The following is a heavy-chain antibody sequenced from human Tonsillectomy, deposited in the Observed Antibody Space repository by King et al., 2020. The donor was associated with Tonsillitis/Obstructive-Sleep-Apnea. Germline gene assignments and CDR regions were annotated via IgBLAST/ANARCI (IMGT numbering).Heavy chain of an antibody. D-gene: IGHD2-2*01. CDR3: ARDPVVVPAAEDLDAFEI. J-gene: IGHJ3*02. CDR1: GFTVSSNY. Sequence: VQLVESGGGLVKPGGSLRLSCAASGFTVSSNYMSWVRQAPGKGLEWVSCVYIGGSTYYADSVKGRFTISRDNSKNTLLLKKNSLRATDTAVYYCARDPVVVPAAEDLDAFEIWGQGTMVTVSS. V-gene: IGHV3-66*01. CDR2: VYIGGST.